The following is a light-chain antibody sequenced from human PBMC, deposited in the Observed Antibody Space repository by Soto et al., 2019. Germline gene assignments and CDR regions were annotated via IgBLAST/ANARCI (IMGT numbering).Light chain of an antibody. CDR1: NSDIGGFPY. CDR3: TSYTVSTPVV. V-gene: IGLV2-14*01. J-gene: IGLJ2*01. CDR2: EVS. Sequence: QSVLTQPASVSGSPGPAITISCTGTNSDIGGFPYVSWYQQHPGKAPKLMIYEVSNRPSGVSNRFSGSKSGNTASLTISGLQAQDEADYYCTSYTVSTPVVFGGGTKLTVL.